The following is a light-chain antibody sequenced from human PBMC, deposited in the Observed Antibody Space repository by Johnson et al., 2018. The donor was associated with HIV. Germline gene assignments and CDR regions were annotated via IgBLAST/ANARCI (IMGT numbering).Light chain of an antibody. CDR2: ENN. CDR3: GTWDSSLSAYV. Sequence: QSVLTQPPSVSAAPGQKVNISCSGSSSNIGNNYVSWYQQLPGTAPKPLIYENNKRPSGIPDRFSGSKSGTSATLDITGLQYGDEADYYCGTWDSSLSAYVFGNGTKVTVL. CDR1: SSNIGNNY. J-gene: IGLJ1*01. V-gene: IGLV1-51*02.